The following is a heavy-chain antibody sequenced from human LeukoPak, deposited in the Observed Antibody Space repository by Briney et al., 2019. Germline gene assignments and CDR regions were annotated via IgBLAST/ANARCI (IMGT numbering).Heavy chain of an antibody. CDR3: ARDSRMTSLYYYYYGMDV. V-gene: IGHV1-18*01. CDR1: GYTFTSYG. CDR2: ISAYNGNT. J-gene: IGHJ6*02. Sequence: ASVKVSCKASGYTFTSYGISWVRQAPGQGLEWMGWISAYNGNTNCAQKLQGRVTMTTDTSTSTAYMELRSLRSDDTAVYYCARDSRMTSLYYYYYGMDVWGQGTTVTVSS.